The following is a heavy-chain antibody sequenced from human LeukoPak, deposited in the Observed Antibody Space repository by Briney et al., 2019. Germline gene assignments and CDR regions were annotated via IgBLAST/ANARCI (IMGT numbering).Heavy chain of an antibody. D-gene: IGHD3-10*01. J-gene: IGHJ4*02. CDR3: ARGWFGEKV. Sequence: SGGSLRLSCSASGFTFSIYSMTWARHAPGKGLECISFIRYYSSALHYADSVKGPFTLSRDNDIDPVYLEMNSRTGEGTAFYYCARGWFGEKVWGRGTLVTVSS. CDR2: IRYYSSAL. CDR1: GFTFSIYS. V-gene: IGHV3-48*01.